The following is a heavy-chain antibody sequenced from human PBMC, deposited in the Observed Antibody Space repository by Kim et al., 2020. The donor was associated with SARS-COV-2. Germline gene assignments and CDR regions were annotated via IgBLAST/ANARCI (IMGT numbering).Heavy chain of an antibody. CDR3: AARIAVAGTWYFQH. J-gene: IGHJ1*01. D-gene: IGHD6-19*01. CDR1: GFTSRSYW. CDR2: ISTDGSTT. V-gene: IGHV3-74*01. Sequence: GGSLRLSCAASGFTSRSYWMHWVRQAPGKGLVWVSRISTDGSTTSYADSVKGRFTISRDNAKNTLYLQMNSLRAEDTAVYYCAARIAVAGTWYFQHWGQG.